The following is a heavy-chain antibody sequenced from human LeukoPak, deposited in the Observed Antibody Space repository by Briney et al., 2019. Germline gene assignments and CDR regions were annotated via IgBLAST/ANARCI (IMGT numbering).Heavy chain of an antibody. V-gene: IGHV3-53*01. CDR3: ARVGVVPAAIPDGFDI. CDR1: GFTPSSNY. J-gene: IGHJ3*02. CDR2: IYSGGST. D-gene: IGHD2-2*01. Sequence: GGSLRLSRAASGFTPSSNYISWVPQAPGKGLGWVSVIYSGGSTYYADSVKGRFTISKDNSKNTLYLQMNSLTAEDTAVYYCARVGVVPAAIPDGFDIWGQGTMVTVSS.